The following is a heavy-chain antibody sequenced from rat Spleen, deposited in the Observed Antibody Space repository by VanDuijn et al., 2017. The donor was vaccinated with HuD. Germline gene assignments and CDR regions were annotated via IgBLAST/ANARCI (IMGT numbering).Heavy chain of an antibody. J-gene: IGHJ3*01. Sequence: EVQLQESGPGLVKPSQSLSLTCSVTGHSIASSYRWNWIRKFPGNKLEWMGYINSAGSPNYNPSLKSRISITRDTSKNQFFLQVNSVTTEDTATYYCARSDGTHYYLPFIYWGQGTQVTVSS. CDR1: GHSIASSYR. CDR3: ARSDGTHYYLPFIY. CDR2: INSAGSP. V-gene: IGHV3-3*01. D-gene: IGHD1-12*02.